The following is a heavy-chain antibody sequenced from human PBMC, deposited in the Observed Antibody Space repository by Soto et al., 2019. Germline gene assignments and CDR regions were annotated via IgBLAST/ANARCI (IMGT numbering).Heavy chain of an antibody. CDR2: GYYSGST. D-gene: IGHD3-10*01. CDR3: ARGVYLSLVRTGWFDP. V-gene: IGHV4-59*11. J-gene: IGHJ5*02. Sequence: QVQLQESGPRLVKASETLSLTCTVSGTSMTGHFWSWMRQPPGKGLEWIGYGYYSGSTLYNPSLKRRVPISLDTSKIHFSLRLSSVTSADTAVYYCARGVYLSLVRTGWFDPWGQGTLVTVSS. CDR1: GTSMTGHF.